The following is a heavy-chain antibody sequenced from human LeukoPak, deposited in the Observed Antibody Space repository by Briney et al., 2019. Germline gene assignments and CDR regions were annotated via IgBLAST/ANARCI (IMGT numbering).Heavy chain of an antibody. CDR3: ARDRAGSWFDP. CDR1: GYTFTGYF. Sequence: VDSVKVSCKASGYTFTGYFMHWVRQAPGQGLEWMGWINPTTGGTNYAQKFQGRVTMTRDTSISTGYMELSSLKSDDTAVYYCARDRAGSWFDPWGQGTLVTVSS. CDR2: INPTTGGT. V-gene: IGHV1-2*02. J-gene: IGHJ5*02.